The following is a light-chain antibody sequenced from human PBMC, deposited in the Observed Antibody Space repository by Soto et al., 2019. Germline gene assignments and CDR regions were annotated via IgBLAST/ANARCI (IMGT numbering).Light chain of an antibody. CDR3: QSYDSSLRGRV. CDR1: SSNIGAGYD. J-gene: IGLJ3*02. Sequence: QSVLTQPPSVSGAPGQRVTFSCTGSSSNIGAGYDVHWYQQFPGTAPRLLIYGNTNRPSGVPDRFSGSKSGTSASLAITGLQAEDEADYYCQSYDSSLRGRVFGGGTKLTVL. CDR2: GNT. V-gene: IGLV1-40*01.